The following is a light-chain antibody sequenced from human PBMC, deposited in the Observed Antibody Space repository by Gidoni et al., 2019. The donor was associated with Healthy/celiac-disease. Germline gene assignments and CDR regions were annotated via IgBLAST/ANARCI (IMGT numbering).Light chain of an antibody. CDR3: QVWDSSSVMV. CDR2: DDS. J-gene: IGLJ1*01. V-gene: IGLV3-21*03. Sequence: SYVLTQPPSVSVAPGKTARITCGGNHIGSKSVHWYQQKPGQAPVLVVYDDSARPSGIPERFSGSNSGNTATLTISRVEAGDEADYYCQVWDSSSVMVFGTGTKVTVL. CDR1: HIGSKS.